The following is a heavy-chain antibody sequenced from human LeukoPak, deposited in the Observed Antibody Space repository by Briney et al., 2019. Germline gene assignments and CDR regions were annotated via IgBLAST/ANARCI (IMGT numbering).Heavy chain of an antibody. CDR1: GYSISSGYY. V-gene: IGHV4-38-2*02. D-gene: IGHD6-6*01. J-gene: IGHJ4*02. CDR3: AREAWWDEQLAGLYFDY. Sequence: PSETLSLTCAVSGYSISSGYYWGWIRQPPGKGLEWIGSIYHSGSTYYNPSLKSRVTISVDTSKNQFSLKLSSVTAADTAVYYCAREAWWDEQLAGLYFDYWGQGTLVTVSS. CDR2: IYHSGST.